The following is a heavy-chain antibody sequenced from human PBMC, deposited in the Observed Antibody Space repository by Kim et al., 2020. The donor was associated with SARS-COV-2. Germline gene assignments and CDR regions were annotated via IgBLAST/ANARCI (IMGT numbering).Heavy chain of an antibody. V-gene: IGHV1-69*04. D-gene: IGHD3-10*01. J-gene: IGHJ6*02. CDR2: IIPILGIA. Sequence: SVKVSCKASGGTFSSYAISWVRQAPGQGLEWMGRIIPILGIANYAQKFQGRVTITADKSTSTAYMELSSLRSEDTAVYYCARSPYYYGSGSYYNGLGVDYYYGMDVWGQGTTVTVSS. CDR3: ARSPYYYGSGSYYNGLGVDYYYGMDV. CDR1: GGTFSSYA.